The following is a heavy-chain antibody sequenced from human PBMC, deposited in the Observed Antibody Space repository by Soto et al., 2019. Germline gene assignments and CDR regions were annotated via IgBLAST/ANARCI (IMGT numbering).Heavy chain of an antibody. J-gene: IGHJ4*02. V-gene: IGHV3-23*01. CDR1: GFTFSSYA. CDR2: ISGSGGST. D-gene: IGHD6-13*01. Sequence: EVQLLESGGGLVQPGGSLRLSCAAAGFTFSSYAMSWVRQAPGKGLEWVSAISGSGGSTYYADSVKGRFTISRDNSKNTLYLQMNSLRAEDTAVYYCAKARSGYPYSSSSYSASFDYWGQGTLVTVSS. CDR3: AKARSGYPYSSSSYSASFDY.